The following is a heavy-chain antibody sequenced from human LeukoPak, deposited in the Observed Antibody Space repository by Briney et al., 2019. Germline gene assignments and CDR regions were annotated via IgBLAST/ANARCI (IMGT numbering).Heavy chain of an antibody. Sequence: PGGSLRLSCAASGFTFRTYSIHWVRQAPGKGLEWVTVVSADGRTQLYSDSVKGRFTVSRDNSLNTLHLQMNSLKTEDTAVYYCARGDFADYWGQGTLVTVSS. CDR2: VSADGRTQ. CDR3: ARGDFADY. J-gene: IGHJ4*02. CDR1: GFTFRTYS. V-gene: IGHV3-30*03. D-gene: IGHD3-3*01.